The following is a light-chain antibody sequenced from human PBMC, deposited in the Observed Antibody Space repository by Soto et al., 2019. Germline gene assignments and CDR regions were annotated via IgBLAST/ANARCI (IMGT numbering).Light chain of an antibody. CDR2: KIS. J-gene: IGLJ1*01. V-gene: IGLV2-18*01. CDR3: SLYTSSSTYV. CDR1: SSDVDSYNR. Sequence: QPALTQPPSVSGSPGQSVTTSCTGTSSDVDSYNRVSWYQQPPGTAPKLIIYKISNRPSGVPDRFSGSKSGNTASLTISGLQAEDEADYYCSLYTSSSTYVFGTGTKVTVL.